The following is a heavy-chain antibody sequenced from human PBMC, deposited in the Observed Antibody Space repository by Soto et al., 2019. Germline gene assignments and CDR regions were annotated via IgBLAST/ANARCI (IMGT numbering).Heavy chain of an antibody. J-gene: IGHJ4*02. D-gene: IGHD5-12*01. V-gene: IGHV3-21*01. CDR2: ISSSSSYI. CDR3: ASVRGYSGYGGPYPDY. CDR1: VFTFSSYS. Sequence: GSLRLSCAASVFTFSSYSMNWVRQAPGKGLEWVSSISSSSSYIYYADSVKGRSTISRDNAKNSLYLQMNSLRAEDTAVYYCASVRGYSGYGGPYPDYWGQGTLVTVSS.